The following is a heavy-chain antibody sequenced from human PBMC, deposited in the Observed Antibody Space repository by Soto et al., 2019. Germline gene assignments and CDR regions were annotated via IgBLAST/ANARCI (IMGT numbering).Heavy chain of an antibody. D-gene: IGHD4-17*01. Sequence: QVQLVQSGAEVKKPGSSVKVSCKASGGTFSSYAISWVRQAPGQGLEWMGGIIPIFGTADYAQKFQGRVTIIADESTNTAYIELSSLRSEDTPAYYCASTYGDHRYYYGMDVWGQGTTVTVSS. CDR2: IIPIFGTA. CDR1: GGTFSSYA. J-gene: IGHJ6*02. V-gene: IGHV1-69*12. CDR3: ASTYGDHRYYYGMDV.